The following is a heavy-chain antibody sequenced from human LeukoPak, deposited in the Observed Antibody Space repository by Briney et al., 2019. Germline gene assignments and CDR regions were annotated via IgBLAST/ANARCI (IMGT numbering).Heavy chain of an antibody. CDR3: TTEHYYDSSGYYPFDY. V-gene: IGHV3-15*01. CDR2: IKSKTDGGTT. Sequence: GGSLRLSCAVSGFTRSSYAMSWVRQAPGKGLEWVGRIKSKTDGGTTDYAAPVKGRFTISRDDSKNTLYLQMNSLKTEDTAVYYCTTEHYYDSSGYYPFDYWGQGTLVTVSS. D-gene: IGHD3-22*01. CDR1: GFTRSSYA. J-gene: IGHJ4*02.